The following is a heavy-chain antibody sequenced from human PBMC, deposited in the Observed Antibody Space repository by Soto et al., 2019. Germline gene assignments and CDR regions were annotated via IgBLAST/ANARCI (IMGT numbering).Heavy chain of an antibody. CDR1: GASIRNTGFY. D-gene: IGHD5-18*01. CDR3: ARTTASRSLDV. J-gene: IGHJ3*01. CDR2: IYSSGST. V-gene: IGHV4-61*08. Sequence: QVQLQESGPGLVKPSETLSLTATVSGASIRNTGFYWSWIRQPPGKGLEWIGYIYSSGSTTYNSSLKSRVPITLDRSKAQVSLNRTSVTAADTAMYNCARTTASRSLDVWGHGTMVSVSS.